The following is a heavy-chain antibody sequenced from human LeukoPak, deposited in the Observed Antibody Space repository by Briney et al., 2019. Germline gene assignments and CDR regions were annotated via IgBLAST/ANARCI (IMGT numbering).Heavy chain of an antibody. D-gene: IGHD6-6*01. Sequence: GGSLKLSCAAPGSMISHYHTNRICQAPGKGLEWVSHISSTSTDTNYADSVRGRFTISRDKAKKSLYLQMNSLRAVDTPVYYCAKWDSRSPYYYGMDVWGQGTTVTVSS. CDR2: ISSTSTDT. CDR1: GSMISHYH. V-gene: IGHV3-11*03. J-gene: IGHJ6*02. CDR3: AKWDSRSPYYYGMDV.